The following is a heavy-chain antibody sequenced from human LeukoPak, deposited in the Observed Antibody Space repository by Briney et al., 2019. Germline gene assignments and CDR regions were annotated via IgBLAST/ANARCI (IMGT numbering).Heavy chain of an antibody. J-gene: IGHJ4*02. CDR2: INTSSSYI. CDR1: GYTFTGYS. D-gene: IGHD4-23*01. CDR3: ARYSRGNGLDY. V-gene: IGHV3-21*04. Sequence: GGSLRLSCAASGYTFTGYSMNWVRQAPGQGLEWMSWINTSSSYINYAETVKGRFTISRDNAKSTLYLEMSSLRAEDTSVYYCARYSRGNGLDYWGQGTLVTVSS.